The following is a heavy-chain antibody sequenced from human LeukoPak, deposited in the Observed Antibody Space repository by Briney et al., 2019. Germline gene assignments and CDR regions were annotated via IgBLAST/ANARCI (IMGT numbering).Heavy chain of an antibody. CDR1: GGSISSGGYY. V-gene: IGHV4-39*01. D-gene: IGHD5-18*01. J-gene: IGHJ3*02. CDR2: IYYSGST. Sequence: SETLSLTCTVSGGSISSGGYYWSWIRQHPGKGLEWIGSIYYSGSTYYNPSLKSRVTISVDTSKNQFSLKLSSVTAADTAVYYCARDTMVTSAFDIWGQGTMVTVSS. CDR3: ARDTMVTSAFDI.